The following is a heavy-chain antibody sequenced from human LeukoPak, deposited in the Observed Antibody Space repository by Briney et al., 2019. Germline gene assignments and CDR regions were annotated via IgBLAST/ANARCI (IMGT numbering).Heavy chain of an antibody. Sequence: ASVKVSCEASGYTFTGYYMHWVRQAPGQGLEWMGWINPNSGGTNYAQKFQGRVTMTRDTSISTAYMELSRLRSDDTAVYYCARSSYSSGYCGPWGQGTLVTVSS. CDR1: GYTFTGYY. CDR3: ARSSYSSGYCGP. J-gene: IGHJ4*02. V-gene: IGHV1-2*02. D-gene: IGHD3-22*01. CDR2: INPNSGGT.